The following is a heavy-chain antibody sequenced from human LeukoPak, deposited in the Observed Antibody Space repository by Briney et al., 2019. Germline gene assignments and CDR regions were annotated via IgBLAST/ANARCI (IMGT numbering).Heavy chain of an antibody. J-gene: IGHJ4*02. V-gene: IGHV1-46*01. D-gene: IGHD3-16*01. CDR2: INPSSGNK. Sequence: ASVKVSCKASGYTFSRQYMHLVRQAPGQGLEWMGIINPSSGNKKYAQKFQGRVTMTRDTSTSTIYMDLSSPRSDDTAACYCSTSVGGTEFDSWGQGALVTVSS. CDR1: GYTFSRQY. CDR3: STSVGGTEFDS.